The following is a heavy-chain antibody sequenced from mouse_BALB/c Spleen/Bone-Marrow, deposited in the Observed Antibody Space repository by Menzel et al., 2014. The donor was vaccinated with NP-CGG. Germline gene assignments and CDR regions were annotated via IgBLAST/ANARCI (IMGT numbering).Heavy chain of an antibody. CDR3: ARETTATYFDV. V-gene: IGHV1S34*01. J-gene: IGHJ1*01. Sequence: LVKTGTSVKISCKASGYSFTGYYIHWVKQTHGKSLEWIGYISCYNGATSYNQKFKGKATFTVDTSSTTAYIQFNSLTSEDSAVYYCARETTATYFDVGGAGTTVTVSS. D-gene: IGHD1-2*01. CDR2: ISCYNGAT. CDR1: GYSFTGYY.